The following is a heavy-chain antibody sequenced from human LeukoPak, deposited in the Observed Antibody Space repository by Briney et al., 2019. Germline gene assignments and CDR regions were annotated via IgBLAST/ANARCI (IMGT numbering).Heavy chain of an antibody. CDR2: ISSSGSNI. D-gene: IGHD5-18*01. V-gene: IGHV3-48*03. CDR3: ARDKGYSYGYYYSDH. Sequence: GGSLRLSCAASGFTFSSYEMNWVRQAPGKGLEWVSYISSSGSNIYYADSVKGRFTGSRDNAKNSLYLQMNSLRAEDTAVYYCARDKGYSYGYYYSDHWGQGTLVTVSS. CDR1: GFTFSSYE. J-gene: IGHJ4*02.